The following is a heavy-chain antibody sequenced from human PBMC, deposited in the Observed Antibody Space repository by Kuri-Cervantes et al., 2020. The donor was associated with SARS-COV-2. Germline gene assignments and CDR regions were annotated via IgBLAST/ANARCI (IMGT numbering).Heavy chain of an antibody. Sequence: SETLSLTCTVSGGSISSGGYYWSWIRQHPGKGLEWIGYIYYSGSTNYNPSLKSRVTISVDTSKNQFSLKLSSVTAADTAVYYGARSTLPAARYNWFDPWGQGTLVTVSS. CDR3: ARSTLPAARYNWFDP. V-gene: IGHV4-61*08. D-gene: IGHD2-2*01. CDR1: GGSISSGGYY. J-gene: IGHJ5*02. CDR2: IYYSGST.